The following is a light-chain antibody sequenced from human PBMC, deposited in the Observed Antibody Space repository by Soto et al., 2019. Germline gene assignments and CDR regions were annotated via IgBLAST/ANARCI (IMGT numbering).Light chain of an antibody. CDR1: QSVDIN. V-gene: IGKV3-15*01. CDR3: QQYRXXPRT. Sequence: EIVLTQSPATLSVSPGERVTLSCRASQSVDINLAWYQQKPGQAPRLLIYGASTRATDMPGRFSGRGSGTEFTLTISSLQSEDYAVYXXQQYRXXPRTFXQGTKVDIK. CDR2: GAS. J-gene: IGKJ1*01.